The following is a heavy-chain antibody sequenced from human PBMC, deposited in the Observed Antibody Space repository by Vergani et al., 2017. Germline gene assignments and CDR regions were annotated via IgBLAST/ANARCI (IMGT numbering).Heavy chain of an antibody. V-gene: IGHV5-51*01. Sequence: EVQLVPSGAEVKTPGESLKISCKGSGYSFTSYWIGWVRQMPGKGLEWMGIIYPGDSDTRYSPSFQGQVTISADKSISTAYLQWSSLKASDTAMYYCARQLAYYDSSGYLDYWGQGTLVTVSS. J-gene: IGHJ4*02. D-gene: IGHD3-22*01. CDR3: ARQLAYYDSSGYLDY. CDR1: GYSFTSYW. CDR2: IYPGDSDT.